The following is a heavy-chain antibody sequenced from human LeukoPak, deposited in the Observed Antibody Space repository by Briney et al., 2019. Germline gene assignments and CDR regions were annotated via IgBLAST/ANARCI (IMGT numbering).Heavy chain of an antibody. CDR3: TRLGSDY. V-gene: IGHV3-73*01. Sequence: PGGSLRLSCAASGFTFSSYEMNWVRQASGKGLEWVGRIRSKANSYATAYAASVKGRFTISRDDSKNTAYLQMNSLKTEDTAVYYCTRLGSDYWGQGTLVTVSS. CDR2: IRSKANSYAT. CDR1: GFTFSSYE. J-gene: IGHJ4*02. D-gene: IGHD6-25*01.